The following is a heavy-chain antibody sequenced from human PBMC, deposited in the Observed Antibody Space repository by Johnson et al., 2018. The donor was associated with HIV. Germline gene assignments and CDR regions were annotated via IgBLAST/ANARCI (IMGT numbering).Heavy chain of an antibody. Sequence: QVQLVESGGGVVQPGRSLRLSCEASGFTFSSYGMHWVRQAPGKGMEWVAVISYDGSNKYYADSVKGRFTFASEHSKNTRDLQMNSLKTEDTAVYYCTTEAGIHLWLIDAFDIWGQGTMVTVSS. CDR1: GFTFSSYG. CDR3: TTEAGIHLWLIDAFDI. D-gene: IGHD5-18*01. CDR2: ISYDGSNK. V-gene: IGHV3-30*03. J-gene: IGHJ3*02.